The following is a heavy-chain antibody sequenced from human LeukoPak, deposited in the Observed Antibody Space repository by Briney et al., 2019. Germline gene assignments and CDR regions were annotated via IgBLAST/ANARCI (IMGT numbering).Heavy chain of an antibody. J-gene: IGHJ4*02. CDR1: GFTFSNFW. CDR2: IKYDGSEK. D-gene: IGHD4/OR15-4a*01. CDR3: AGDSDDYGDY. Sequence: GSLLLSCAASGFTFSNFWMSWVRQAPGKGLEWVANIKYDGSEKHYVASVKGRFTISRDNAKNSLYLQMDSLRAEDTAVYYCAGDSDDYGDYWGQGTLVTVSS. V-gene: IGHV3-7*01.